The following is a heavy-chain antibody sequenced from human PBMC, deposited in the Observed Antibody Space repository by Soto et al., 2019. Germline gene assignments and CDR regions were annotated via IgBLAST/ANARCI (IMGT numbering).Heavy chain of an antibody. Sequence: QITLKESGPTLVKPTQTLTLTCTFSGFSLSTSGVGVGWIRQPPGKALEWLALIYWDDDKRYSPSLKSRLTIPKDTPKNQVVLTMTNMDPVDTATYYCAHLPDLVRGVRFWGQGTMVTVSS. CDR2: IYWDDDK. CDR3: AHLPDLVRGVRF. J-gene: IGHJ3*01. D-gene: IGHD3-10*01. V-gene: IGHV2-5*02. CDR1: GFSLSTSGVG.